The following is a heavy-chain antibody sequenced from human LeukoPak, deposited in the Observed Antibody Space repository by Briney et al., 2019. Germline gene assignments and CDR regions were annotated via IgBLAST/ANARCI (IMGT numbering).Heavy chain of an antibody. D-gene: IGHD3-10*01. V-gene: IGHV3-7*02. CDR1: GFTFSNYW. CDR3: ARTIRGY. J-gene: IGHJ4*02. Sequence: QPGGSLRLSCAASGFTFSNYWMSWVRQAPGKGLELVSNIKEDGSEKYYVDSVKGRFTISRDNAKNSLYLQMNSLRAEDTAVYYCARTIRGYWGQGTLVTVSS. CDR2: IKEDGSEK.